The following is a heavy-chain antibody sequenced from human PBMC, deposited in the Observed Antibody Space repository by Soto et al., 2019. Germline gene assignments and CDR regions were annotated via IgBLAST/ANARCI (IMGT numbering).Heavy chain of an antibody. CDR3: ARDPAP. J-gene: IGHJ5*02. CDR2: IYFTGST. Sequence: PSETLSLTCAVSGDSISSHYWNWVRQTPGKGLEWIGCIYFTGSTIYNPSLESRVTMSVDTSKNQFSLKLTSVTAADTAVYYCARDPAPWGQGTLVTVSS. CDR1: GDSISSHY. V-gene: IGHV4-59*11.